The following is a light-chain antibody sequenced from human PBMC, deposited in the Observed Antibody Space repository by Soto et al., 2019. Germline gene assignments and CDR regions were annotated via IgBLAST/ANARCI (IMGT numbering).Light chain of an antibody. V-gene: IGKV1-39*01. Sequence: DIQMTQSPSSLSASVGDRVTITCRASQSISSYLNWYQQKPGKAPKLLLYAASSLQSGVPSRFSGSGSGTDFTLTISSLQPEDFATYYCQQSYSTPPYTFGQETKLEIK. CDR3: QQSYSTPPYT. CDR1: QSISSY. J-gene: IGKJ2*01. CDR2: AAS.